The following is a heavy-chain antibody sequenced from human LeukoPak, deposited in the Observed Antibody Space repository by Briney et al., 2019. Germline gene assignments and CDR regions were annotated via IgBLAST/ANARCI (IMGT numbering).Heavy chain of an antibody. D-gene: IGHD5-24*01. CDR2: IYPGDSDT. V-gene: IGHV5-51*01. J-gene: IGHJ6*03. Sequence: HGESLKISCKGSGYSFSTYWIGWVRQMPGKGLEWMGFIYPGDSDTRYSPSFQGQVTISADKYISSAYLQSSSLKASDTAMYYSAKLLELATITVYSYTYSYHMDVWGKGTAVTVSS. CDR1: GYSFSTYW. CDR3: AKLLELATITVYSYTYSYHMDV.